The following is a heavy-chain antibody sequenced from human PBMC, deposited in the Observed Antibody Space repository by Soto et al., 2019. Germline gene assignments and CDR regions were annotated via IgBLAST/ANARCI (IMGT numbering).Heavy chain of an antibody. CDR3: VRDPDYYDTRGSYYGMDV. J-gene: IGHJ6*02. V-gene: IGHV3-7*03. D-gene: IGHD3-22*01. CDR1: GFTFSEYW. Sequence: GGSLRLSCAASGFTFSEYWINWVRQAPGMGLEWVANIKQDGSEKNSVDSVKGRFTISRDNAKKSLYLQMNSLRAEDTAVYYCVRDPDYYDTRGSYYGMDVWGQGTTVTVSS. CDR2: IKQDGSEK.